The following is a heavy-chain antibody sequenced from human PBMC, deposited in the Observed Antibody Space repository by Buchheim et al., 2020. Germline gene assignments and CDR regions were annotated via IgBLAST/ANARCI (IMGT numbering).Heavy chain of an antibody. CDR2: IGTAGDT. D-gene: IGHD3-3*01. CDR3: ARASITIFGVEPARGMDV. V-gene: IGHV3-13*04. Sequence: EVQLVESGGGLVQPGGSLRLSCAASGFTFSSYDMHWVRQATGKGLEWVSAIGTAGDTYYPGSVKGRFTISRENAKNSLYPQMNSLRAGDTAVYYCARASITIFGVEPARGMDVWGQGTT. J-gene: IGHJ6*02. CDR1: GFTFSSYD.